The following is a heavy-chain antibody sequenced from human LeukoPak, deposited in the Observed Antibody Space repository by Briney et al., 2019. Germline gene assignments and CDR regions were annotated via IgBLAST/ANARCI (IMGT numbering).Heavy chain of an antibody. CDR2: MNPSVGST. V-gene: IGHV1-46*01. J-gene: IGHJ4*02. CDR1: GCTFTSYY. Sequence: ASVKVSCKAPGCTFTSYYMHWVRQAPGQGLEWMGLMNPSVGSTSYAQKFQGRVTMTRDTSTSTAYMELSSLTSEDTAVYYCAREPPAPSHKVFDYWGQGNLVTVSS. D-gene: IGHD1-14*01. CDR3: AREPPAPSHKVFDY.